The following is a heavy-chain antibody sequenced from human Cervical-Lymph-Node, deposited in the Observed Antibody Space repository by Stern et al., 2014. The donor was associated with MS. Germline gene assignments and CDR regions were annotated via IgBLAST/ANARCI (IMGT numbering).Heavy chain of an antibody. Sequence: EVQLVESGGTLVQPGGSLRLSCAASGFTFSSYAMSWVRQAPGKGLEWFSVISGSYVSTFYADSVKGRFPISRDNSKNTLFLQMNSLRAEDTAVYYCAKVYGSGPFDYWGQGTLVTVSS. CDR3: AKVYGSGPFDY. J-gene: IGHJ4*02. CDR2: ISGSYVST. V-gene: IGHV3-23*04. CDR1: GFTFSSYA. D-gene: IGHD6-19*01.